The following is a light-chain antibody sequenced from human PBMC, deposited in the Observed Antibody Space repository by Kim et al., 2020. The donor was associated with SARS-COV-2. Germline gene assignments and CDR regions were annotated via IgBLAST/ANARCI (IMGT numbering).Light chain of an antibody. Sequence: ETATLTCTGNSNNVGNRGAAWLQQHQGHPPKLLSYRNNNRPSGISERLSASRSENTASLTITGLQPEDEADYYCSAWDSSLSAWVFGGGTQLTVL. CDR1: SNNVGNRG. CDR2: RNN. V-gene: IGLV10-54*01. J-gene: IGLJ3*02. CDR3: SAWDSSLSAWV.